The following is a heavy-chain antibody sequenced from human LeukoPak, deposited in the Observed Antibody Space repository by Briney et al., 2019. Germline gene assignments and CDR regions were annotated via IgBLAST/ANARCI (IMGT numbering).Heavy chain of an antibody. J-gene: IGHJ3*02. Sequence: KGGESLKISCRGSGYSFTSYWIGWVRQMPGKGLEWMGTIYPGDSDTRYSPSFQGQVTISADKSISTAYLQWSSLKASDTAMYYCARLPYCTNGVCYTISSAFDIWGQGTMVTVSS. D-gene: IGHD2-8*01. CDR2: IYPGDSDT. V-gene: IGHV5-51*01. CDR1: GYSFTSYW. CDR3: ARLPYCTNGVCYTISSAFDI.